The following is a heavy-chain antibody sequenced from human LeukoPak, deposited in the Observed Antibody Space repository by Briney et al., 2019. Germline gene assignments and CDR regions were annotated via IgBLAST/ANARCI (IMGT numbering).Heavy chain of an antibody. D-gene: IGHD1-7*01. CDR3: ARVGGITGTTGYFQH. CDR2: IYYSGST. J-gene: IGHJ1*01. Sequence: SQTLSLTCTVSGGSISSYYWSWIRQPPGKGLEWIGYIYYSGSTNYNPSLKSRVTISVDTSKNQFSLKLSSVTAADTAVYYCARVGGITGTTGYFQHWGQGTLVTVSS. V-gene: IGHV4-59*01. CDR1: GGSISSYY.